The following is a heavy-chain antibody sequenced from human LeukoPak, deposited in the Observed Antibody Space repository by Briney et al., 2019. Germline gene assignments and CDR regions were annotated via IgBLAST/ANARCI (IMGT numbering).Heavy chain of an antibody. J-gene: IGHJ6*02. CDR1: GFIFSGYW. D-gene: IGHD3-10*01. CDR2: IKHDGSAA. CDR3: ARFGELFTDDFYYGMDV. V-gene: IGHV3-7*01. Sequence: GGSLRLSCSASGFIFSGYWMSWVRQAPGKGLEWVANIKHDGSAANYMKSVRGRFTVSRDNAKSSLYLQMNSLRAEDTAVYYCARFGELFTDDFYYGMDVWGQGTTVTVSS.